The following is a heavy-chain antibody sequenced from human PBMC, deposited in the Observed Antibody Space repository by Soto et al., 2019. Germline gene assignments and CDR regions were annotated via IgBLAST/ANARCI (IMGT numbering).Heavy chain of an antibody. Sequence: EVQLVESGGGLVQPGRSLRLSCEASGFTFNDYAMHWVRQVPGKGLEWVSGISWNTFTTGYAASVEGRFTISRDNAKNSLYLQMNSLRDEDTALYYCAKDRQRVRFGEASFDMWGQGTMVTVSS. CDR1: GFTFNDYA. D-gene: IGHD3-10*01. CDR2: ISWNTFTT. CDR3: AKDRQRVRFGEASFDM. V-gene: IGHV3-9*01. J-gene: IGHJ3*02.